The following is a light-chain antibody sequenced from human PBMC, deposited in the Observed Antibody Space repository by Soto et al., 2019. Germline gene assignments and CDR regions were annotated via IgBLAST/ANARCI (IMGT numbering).Light chain of an antibody. Sequence: EIVLAQSPGTLSLSPGERATLSCRASQSVSNNYLAWYQHKPGQAPRLLIYDASIRAAGVPARFSGSGSGTDFTLTISRLEPEDVAVYYCQQYGSSPALTFGGGTKVDI. CDR1: QSVSNNY. CDR2: DAS. J-gene: IGKJ4*01. V-gene: IGKV3-20*01. CDR3: QQYGSSPALT.